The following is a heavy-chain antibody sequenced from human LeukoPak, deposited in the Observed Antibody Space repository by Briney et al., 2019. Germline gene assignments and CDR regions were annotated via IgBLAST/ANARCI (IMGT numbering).Heavy chain of an antibody. Sequence: GRSLRLSCAASGFTFSDFWMGWVGQAPGKGLEWVANINQDGSENYYVDSVKGRFTISRDNAKNSLYLQMNSLRAEDTAVYYCTKGRSNHYWGQGTLVTVST. V-gene: IGHV3-7*01. CDR1: GFTFSDFW. D-gene: IGHD3-10*01. J-gene: IGHJ4*02. CDR2: INQDGSEN. CDR3: TKGRSNHY.